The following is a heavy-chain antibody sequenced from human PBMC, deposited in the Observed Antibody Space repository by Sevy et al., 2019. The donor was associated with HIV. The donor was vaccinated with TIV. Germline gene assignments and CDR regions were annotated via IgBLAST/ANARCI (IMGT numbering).Heavy chain of an antibody. J-gene: IGHJ6*02. Sequence: GGSLRLSCAASGFTFSTYDMHWVRQAPGKGLEWVAYIRYDGSNKYYGDSVRGRVTISRDNSKSTLYVQLNSLRAEDTAVYYCARGRKTTQEWLEELDYYYGMDVWGQGTSVTVSS. D-gene: IGHD2-8*01. CDR2: IRYDGSNK. CDR3: ARGRKTTQEWLEELDYYYGMDV. CDR1: GFTFSTYD. V-gene: IGHV3-30*02.